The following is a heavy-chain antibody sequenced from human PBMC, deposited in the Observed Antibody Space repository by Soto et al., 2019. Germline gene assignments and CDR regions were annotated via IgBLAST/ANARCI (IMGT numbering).Heavy chain of an antibody. Sequence: PGESLKISCKGSGYSFTSYWIGWVRQMPGKGLEWMGIIYPGDSDTRYSPSFQGQVTISADKSISTAYLQWSSLKASDTAMYYCATSIAAAGTYYYYYGMAVWGQGTTVTVSS. D-gene: IGHD6-13*01. CDR1: GYSFTSYW. CDR2: IYPGDSDT. V-gene: IGHV5-51*01. J-gene: IGHJ6*02. CDR3: ATSIAAAGTYYYYYGMAV.